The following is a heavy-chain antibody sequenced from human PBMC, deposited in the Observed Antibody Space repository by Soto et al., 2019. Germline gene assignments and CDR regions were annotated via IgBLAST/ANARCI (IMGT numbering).Heavy chain of an antibody. CDR2: ISYDGSNK. CDR1: GFTFSSYA. Sequence: HPGGSLRLSCAASGFTFSSYAMHWVRQAPGKGLEWVAVISYDGSNKYYADSVKGRFTISRDNSKNTLYLQMNSLRDEDTAVYYCARDTLGMDVWGQGTTVTVSS. CDR3: ARDTLGMDV. J-gene: IGHJ6*02. V-gene: IGHV3-30-3*01.